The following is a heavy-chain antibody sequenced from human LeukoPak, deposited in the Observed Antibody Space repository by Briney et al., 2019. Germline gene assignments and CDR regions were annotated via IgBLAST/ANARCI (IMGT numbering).Heavy chain of an antibody. D-gene: IGHD5-18*01. CDR2: INPNSGGT. Sequence: GASVKVSCKASGYTFTGYYIHWVRQAPGQGLEWMGWINPNSGGTNYAQKFQGRVTMTRGTSISNAYMELTRLRSDDTAVYYCARDTAMVTYWFDPWGQGTLVTVSS. V-gene: IGHV1-2*02. CDR3: ARDTAMVTYWFDP. J-gene: IGHJ5*02. CDR1: GYTFTGYY.